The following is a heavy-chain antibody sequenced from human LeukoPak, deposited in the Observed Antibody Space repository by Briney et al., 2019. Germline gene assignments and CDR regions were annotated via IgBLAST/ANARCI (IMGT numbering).Heavy chain of an antibody. J-gene: IGHJ4*02. CDR1: GFPVNKYE. D-gene: IGHD2-21*02. CDR2: IDAGATST. Sequence: GGSLRLSCAASGFPVNKYEMHWVRQAPGKGLEWVSYIDAGATSTNYADSVWGRFTLSRDNAQNSVHLQMNSLREEDTAVYYCVRGRLLRSTKYFDYWGQGALVTVSS. V-gene: IGHV3-48*03. CDR3: VRGRLLRSTKYFDY.